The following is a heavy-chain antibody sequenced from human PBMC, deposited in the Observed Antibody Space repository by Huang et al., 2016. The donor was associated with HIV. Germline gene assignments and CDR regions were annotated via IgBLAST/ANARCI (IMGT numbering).Heavy chain of an antibody. CDR1: GFSISSYW. D-gene: IGHD3-22*01. Sequence: EVQLVESGGGLVQPGGSLRLSCAASGFSISSYWMHWVRQAPGKGLVWVSRINSDGSRTSYADSVKGRFTISRDNAKNTLYLQMNSLRAEDMAVYYCARDPRIQSWLNFFDYWGQGTLVSVSS. CDR3: ARDPRIQSWLNFFDY. J-gene: IGHJ4*02. CDR2: INSDGSRT. V-gene: IGHV3-74*01.